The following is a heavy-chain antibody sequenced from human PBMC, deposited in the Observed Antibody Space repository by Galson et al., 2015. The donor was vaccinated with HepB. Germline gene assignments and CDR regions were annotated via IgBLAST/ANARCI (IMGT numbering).Heavy chain of an antibody. CDR3: VRSSNFDT. CDR1: GFTFSSYW. D-gene: IGHD2-2*01. V-gene: IGHV3-74*01. CDR2: IKTDGSYT. Sequence: PLRLSCAASGFTFSSYWMHWVRQAPGKGLVWVSRIKTDGSYTSYADSVKGRFTISRDNAKNTVYLEMNSLRTEDTSIYYCVRSSNFDTWGQGTLVTVSS. J-gene: IGHJ4*02.